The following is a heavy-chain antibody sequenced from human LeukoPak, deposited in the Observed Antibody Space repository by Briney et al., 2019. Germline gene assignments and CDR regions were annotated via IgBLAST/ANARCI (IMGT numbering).Heavy chain of an antibody. CDR3: ATRRTDFWSGYCFDY. V-gene: IGHV1-69-2*01. Sequence: GASVKVSCKASGYTFTDYYMHWVQQAPGKGLEWMGLVDPEDGETIYAEKFQGRVTITADTSTDTAYMELSSLRSEDTAVYYCATRRTDFWSGYCFDYWGQGTLVTVSS. CDR2: VDPEDGET. CDR1: GYTFTDYY. D-gene: IGHD3-3*01. J-gene: IGHJ4*02.